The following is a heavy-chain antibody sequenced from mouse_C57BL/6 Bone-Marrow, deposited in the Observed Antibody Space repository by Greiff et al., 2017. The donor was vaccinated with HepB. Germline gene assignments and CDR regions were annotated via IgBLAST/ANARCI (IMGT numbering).Heavy chain of an antibody. CDR1: GFTFSSYG. CDR2: ISSGGSYT. Sequence: EVKLVESGGDLVKPGGSLKLSCAASGFTFSSYGMSWVRQTPDKRLEWVATISSGGSYTYYPDSVKGRITISRDNAKNTLYLQMSSLKSEDTAMYYCARGYDSSWFAYWGQGTLVTVSA. CDR3: ARGYDSSWFAY. D-gene: IGHD2-4*01. V-gene: IGHV5-6*01. J-gene: IGHJ3*01.